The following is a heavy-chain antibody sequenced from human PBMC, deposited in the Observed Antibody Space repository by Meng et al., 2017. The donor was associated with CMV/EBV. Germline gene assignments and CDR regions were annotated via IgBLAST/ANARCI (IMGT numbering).Heavy chain of an antibody. CDR3: AKDVRGRMSFYGVDV. D-gene: IGHD3-10*01. V-gene: IGHV3-43*01. J-gene: IGHJ6*02. CDR1: GFNFDLYT. Sequence: GGSLRLSCAASGFNFDLYTMHWIRQVPGKGLEWVSLITSNGGSTNYADSVKGRFTISRDNSKTSLYLQVNSLRSEDTAVYYCAKDVRGRMSFYGVDVWGQGTTVTVSS. CDR2: ITSNGGST.